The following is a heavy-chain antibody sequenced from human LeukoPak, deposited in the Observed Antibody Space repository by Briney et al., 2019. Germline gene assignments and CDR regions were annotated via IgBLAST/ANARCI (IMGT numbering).Heavy chain of an antibody. CDR2: IYPGDSDT. J-gene: IGHJ5*02. Sequence: GESLKISCKGSGYSFTSYWIGWVRQMPGEGLEWMGIIYPGDSDTRYSPSFQGQVTISADKSISTAYLQWSSLKASDTAMYYCARGLGYCSSTSCLNWFDPWGQGTLVTVSS. D-gene: IGHD2-2*01. CDR1: GYSFTSYW. V-gene: IGHV5-51*01. CDR3: ARGLGYCSSTSCLNWFDP.